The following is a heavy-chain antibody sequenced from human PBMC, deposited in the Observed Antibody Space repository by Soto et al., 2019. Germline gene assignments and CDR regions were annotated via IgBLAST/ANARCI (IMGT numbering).Heavy chain of an antibody. V-gene: IGHV4-4*07. D-gene: IGHD3-10*01. J-gene: IGHJ4*02. Sequence: SETLSLTCSVYGGSINSYWWSWIRQPAGKGLEWIGRVYSTGTTDYNPSLNSRATMSVETSKNQFSLKLTSVTAADTAVYYCARDIGSYAYGEGYWGQGIQVTVSS. CDR3: ARDIGSYAYGEGY. CDR2: VYSTGTT. CDR1: GGSINSYW.